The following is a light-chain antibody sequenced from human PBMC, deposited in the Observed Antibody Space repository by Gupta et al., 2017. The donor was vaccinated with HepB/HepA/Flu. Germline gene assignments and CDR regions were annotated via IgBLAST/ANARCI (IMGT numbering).Light chain of an antibody. CDR1: SSNIGSNT. CDR3: AAYDDSLNGPV. V-gene: IGLV1-44*01. CDR2: SND. Sequence: GPRVTIPCSGRSSNIGSNTGIWYQQLPGTAPKLLIYSNDERPPGVPDRFSGSKSGTSASLAISGLQSEDEADYYCAAYDDSLNGPVFGGGTKLTVL. J-gene: IGLJ2*01.